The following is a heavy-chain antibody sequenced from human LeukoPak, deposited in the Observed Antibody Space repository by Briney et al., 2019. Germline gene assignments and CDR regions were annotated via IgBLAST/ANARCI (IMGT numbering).Heavy chain of an antibody. J-gene: IGHJ4*02. V-gene: IGHV4-34*01. CDR3: ARESRPPSYAGGYYFDY. D-gene: IGHD2-2*01. Sequence: KPSETLSLTCAVYGGSFSGYYWSWIRQPPGKGLEWIGEINHSGSTNYNPSLKSRVTISVDTSKNQFSLKLSSVTAADTAVYYCARESRPPSYAGGYYFDYWGQGTLVTVSS. CDR2: INHSGST. CDR1: GGSFSGYY.